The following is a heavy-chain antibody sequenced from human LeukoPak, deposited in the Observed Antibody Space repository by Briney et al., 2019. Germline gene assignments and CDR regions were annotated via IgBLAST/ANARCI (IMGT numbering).Heavy chain of an antibody. V-gene: IGHV3-11*06. CDR3: ARVGATWYFQH. CDR1: GFTFSDYY. CDR2: ISSSSSDT. D-gene: IGHD1-26*01. Sequence: PGGSLRLSCAASGFTFSDYYLTWIRQAPGKGLEWVSYISSSSSDTNYADSVRGRFTISRDNASKSLYLQMNSLRDEDTAVYYCARVGATWYFQHWGQGALVTVSS. J-gene: IGHJ1*01.